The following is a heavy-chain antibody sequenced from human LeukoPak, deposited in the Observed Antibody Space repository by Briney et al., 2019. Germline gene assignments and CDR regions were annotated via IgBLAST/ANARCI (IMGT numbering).Heavy chain of an antibody. J-gene: IGHJ2*01. Sequence: PGGSLRLSCAASGFTFSSYGMSWVRQAPGKGLEWVSSISGRGGSTYYADSVKGRFTISRDNSKNTLYLQMNSLRAEDTAVYYCAKDVWGGGSYPRYWYFDLWGRGTLVTVSS. CDR1: GFTFSSYG. CDR3: AKDVWGGGSYPRYWYFDL. CDR2: ISGRGGST. V-gene: IGHV3-23*01. D-gene: IGHD1-26*01.